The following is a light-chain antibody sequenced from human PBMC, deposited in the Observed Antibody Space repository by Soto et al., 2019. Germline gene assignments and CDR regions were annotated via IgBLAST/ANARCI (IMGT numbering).Light chain of an antibody. V-gene: IGKV1-12*01. CDR2: SAS. J-gene: IGKJ1*01. CDR3: QQAKNFPWT. CDR1: QDIGNW. Sequence: DIQMTQSPSSVSAAVGDGVTFTCRASQDIGNWLAWYQQKPGEAPRLLIYSASSLQSGVPSRFSGSGSGTEFTLTISSLQPEDFATYFCQQAKNFPWTFGHGTKVE.